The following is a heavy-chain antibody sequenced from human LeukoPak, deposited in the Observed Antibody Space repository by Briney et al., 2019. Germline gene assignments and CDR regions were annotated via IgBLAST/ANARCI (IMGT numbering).Heavy chain of an antibody. CDR1: GFTFSSYE. D-gene: IGHD3-9*01. J-gene: IGHJ3*01. V-gene: IGHV3-48*03. Sequence: GGSLRLSCAASGFTFSSYEMNWVRRAPGKGLEWVSYMSSSGSTIYYADSGKGRFTISRDKAKNSLYLQMNSLRAEDTAVYYCARDRDDILPGYLDAFDLWGQGTMVTVSS. CDR3: ARDRDDILPGYLDAFDL. CDR2: MSSSGSTI.